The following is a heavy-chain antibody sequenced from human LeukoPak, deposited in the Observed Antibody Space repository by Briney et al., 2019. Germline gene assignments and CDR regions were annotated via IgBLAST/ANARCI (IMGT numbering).Heavy chain of an antibody. CDR2: ISDRGDKT. CDR3: AKDWSCDY. J-gene: IGHJ4*02. CDR1: GFTFSRYS. Sequence: GGSLRLSCAASGFTFSRYSMTWVRQAPGKGLEWVSAISDRGDKTHYADSVKGRFTISRDNSKNTLYLHMISLRAEDTAIYYCAKDWSCDYWGQGTLVTVSS. D-gene: IGHD1-26*01. V-gene: IGHV3-23*01.